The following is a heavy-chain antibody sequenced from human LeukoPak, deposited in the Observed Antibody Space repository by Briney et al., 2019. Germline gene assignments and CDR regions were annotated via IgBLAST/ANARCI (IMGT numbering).Heavy chain of an antibody. CDR3: ARHLGSSIEY. V-gene: IGHV4-39*01. CDR2: VYYRGDS. J-gene: IGHJ4*02. Sequence: SETLSLTCSVSGDSFSAIRHYWGWIRQPPGRGLEWIASVYYRGDSYYNPSLESRVTISVDTSKSQFSLTLRSVTAADTAVYYCARHLGSSIEYWAQGTLVTVSS. CDR1: GDSFSAIRHY. D-gene: IGHD3-10*01.